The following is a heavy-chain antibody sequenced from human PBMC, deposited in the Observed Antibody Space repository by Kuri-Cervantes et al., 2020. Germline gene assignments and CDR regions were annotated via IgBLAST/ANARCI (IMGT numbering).Heavy chain of an antibody. V-gene: IGHV3-30-3*01. Sequence: GESLKISCAASGFTVSSNYMSWVRQAPGKGLEWVAVISYDGSNKYYADSVKGRFTISRDNSKNTLYLQMNSLRAEDTAVYYCARHCEDGYYYDSRNNWFDPWGQGTLVTVSS. J-gene: IGHJ5*02. CDR3: ARHCEDGYYYDSRNNWFDP. CDR2: ISYDGSNK. CDR1: GFTVSSNY. D-gene: IGHD3-22*01.